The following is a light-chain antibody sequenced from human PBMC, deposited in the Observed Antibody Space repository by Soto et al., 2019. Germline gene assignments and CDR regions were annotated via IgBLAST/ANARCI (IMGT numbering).Light chain of an antibody. CDR2: DTS. J-gene: IGLJ3*02. CDR1: TGTVTSGLY. Sequence: QAVVTQEPSLTVSPGGTVTLTCGSSTGTVTSGLYPYSFQQKPGQAPRTLIYDTSNKHPWAPARFSGSLLGGKAAMPLSGAQPEDKGEYYSMICYSSVGVFRGATTVTVL. CDR3: MICYSSVGV. V-gene: IGLV7-46*01.